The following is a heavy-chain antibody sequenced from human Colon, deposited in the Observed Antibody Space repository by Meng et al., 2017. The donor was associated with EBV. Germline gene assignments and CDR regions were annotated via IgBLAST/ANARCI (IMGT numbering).Heavy chain of an antibody. Sequence: GEFGGRLVNPGGHLRLFRPAIVFTFIAYSINWFRQAPGKGLEWVAFIRSSSYYGYYPESMNGRFTISSDNTKNSLFLQMNGLRVEDTAVYYCAREGSFDYWGQGTLVTVSS. CDR1: VFTFIAYS. J-gene: IGHJ4*02. CDR3: AREGSFDY. V-gene: IGHV3-21*01. CDR2: IRSSSYYG.